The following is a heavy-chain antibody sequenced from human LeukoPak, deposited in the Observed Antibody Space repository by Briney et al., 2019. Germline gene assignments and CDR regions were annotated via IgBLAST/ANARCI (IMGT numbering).Heavy chain of an antibody. CDR2: IYYSGST. D-gene: IGHD3-22*01. CDR1: GGSISSGGYY. J-gene: IGHJ4*02. V-gene: IGHV4-31*03. Sequence: SETLSLTCTVSGGSISSGGYYWRWIRQHPGKGLEWIGYIYYSGSTYYNPSLKSRVTISVDTSKNQFSLKLSSVTAADTAVYYCARGTLMIAFKWGQGTLSPSPQ. CDR3: ARGTLMIAFK.